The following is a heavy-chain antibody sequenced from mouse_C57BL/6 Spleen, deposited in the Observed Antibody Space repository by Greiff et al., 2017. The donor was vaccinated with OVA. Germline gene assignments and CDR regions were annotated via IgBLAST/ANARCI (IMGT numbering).Heavy chain of an antibody. Sequence: EVKLMESGGGLVKPGGSLKLSCAASGFTFSDYGMHWVRQAPEKGLEWVAYISSGSSTIYYADTVKGRFTISGDNAKNTLFLQMTSLRSEDTAMYYCARSYDYDLPYAMDYWGQGTSVTVSS. CDR3: ARSYDYDLPYAMDY. D-gene: IGHD2-4*01. CDR2: ISSGSSTI. CDR1: GFTFSDYG. J-gene: IGHJ4*01. V-gene: IGHV5-17*01.